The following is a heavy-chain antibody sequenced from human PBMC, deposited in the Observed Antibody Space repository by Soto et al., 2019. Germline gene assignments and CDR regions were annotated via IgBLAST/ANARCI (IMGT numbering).Heavy chain of an antibody. Sequence: LRLSCISSGFTFRTYTMNWVRQAPGKGLEWVSGIRGFSPYTFYAESVKGRFNISRDNAKNSLYLQMNSLRAEDTAVYYCARDRGYDAHDYYYNAMDVWFQGTTVTVYS. V-gene: IGHV3-21*01. CDR1: GFTFRTYT. J-gene: IGHJ6*02. CDR2: IRGFSPYT. CDR3: ARDRGYDAHDYYYNAMDV. D-gene: IGHD2-15*01.